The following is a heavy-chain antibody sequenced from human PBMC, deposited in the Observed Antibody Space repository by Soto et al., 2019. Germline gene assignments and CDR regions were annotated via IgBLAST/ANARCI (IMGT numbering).Heavy chain of an antibody. D-gene: IGHD2-8*01. CDR1: GFTFSSYE. CDR3: ARELMVYAFDY. Sequence: EVQLVESGGGLVQPGGSLRLSCAASGFTFSSYEMNWVRQAPGKGLEWVSYISSSGSTIYYADSVKGRFTISRDNAKNSLYLQMNSLRAEDTAVYYCARELMVYAFDYWGQGTLVTVSS. V-gene: IGHV3-48*03. J-gene: IGHJ4*02. CDR2: ISSSGSTI.